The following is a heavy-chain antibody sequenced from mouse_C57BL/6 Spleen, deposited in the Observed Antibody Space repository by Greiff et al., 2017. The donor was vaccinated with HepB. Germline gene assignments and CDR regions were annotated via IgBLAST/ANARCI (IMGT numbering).Heavy chain of an antibody. CDR1: GYTFTSYW. CDR3: TTFPWFAY. J-gene: IGHJ3*01. V-gene: IGHV1-5*01. Sequence: SGTVLARPGASVKMSCKTSGYTFTSYWMHWVKQRPGQGLEWIGAIYPGNSDTSYNQKFKGKAKLTAGTSASTAYMELSSLTNEDSAVYYCTTFPWFAYWGQGTLVTVSA. CDR2: IYPGNSDT.